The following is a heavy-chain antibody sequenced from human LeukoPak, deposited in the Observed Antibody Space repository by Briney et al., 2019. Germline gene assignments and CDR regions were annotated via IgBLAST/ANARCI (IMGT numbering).Heavy chain of an antibody. J-gene: IGHJ4*02. D-gene: IGHD3-10*01. CDR1: GFSLSTSGVG. V-gene: IGHV2-5*01. CDR2: IYWNDDK. CDR3: AHGYLYGSGKYYFDY. Sequence: SGPTLVNPTQTLTLTCTFSGFSLSTSGVGVGWIRQPPGKVLDWLALIYWNDDKRYSPSLKSRLTITKDTSKNQVVLTMTNMDPVDTATYYCAHGYLYGSGKYYFDYWGQGTLVTVSS.